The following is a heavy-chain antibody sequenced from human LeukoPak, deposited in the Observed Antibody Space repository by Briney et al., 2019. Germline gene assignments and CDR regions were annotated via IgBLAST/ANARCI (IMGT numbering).Heavy chain of an antibody. CDR1: GFTFNTYS. CDR2: ISSSSSSYI. J-gene: IGHJ4*02. Sequence: GGSLRLSCAASGFTFNTYSMNWVRQAPGKGLEWVSSISSSSSSYIYYADSVKGRFTISRDNAKNSLYLQMNSLRAEDTAVYYCASRGSQHSFDYWGQGTRVTVSS. CDR3: ASRGSQHSFDY. D-gene: IGHD1-26*01. V-gene: IGHV3-21*01.